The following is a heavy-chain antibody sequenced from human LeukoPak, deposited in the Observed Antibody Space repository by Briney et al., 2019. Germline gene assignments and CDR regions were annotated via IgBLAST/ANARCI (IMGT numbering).Heavy chain of an antibody. V-gene: IGHV4-34*01. D-gene: IGHD2-2*01. Sequence: SETLSLTCAVYGGSFSGYYWSWIRQPPGKGLEWIGEINHSGSTNYNPSLKSRVTISVDTSKNQFSLKLSSVTAADTAVYYCARLRTKGYCNSTSCYAKSYYYHYGMDVWGQGTTVTVSS. CDR1: GGSFSGYY. CDR2: INHSGST. CDR3: ARLRTKGYCNSTSCYAKSYYYHYGMDV. J-gene: IGHJ6*02.